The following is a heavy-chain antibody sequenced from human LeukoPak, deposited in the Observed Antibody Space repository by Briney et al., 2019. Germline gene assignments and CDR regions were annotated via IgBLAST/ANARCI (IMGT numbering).Heavy chain of an antibody. J-gene: IGHJ6*02. CDR1: GFTFSSYA. CDR3: ARDGGGNPNPPYYYYGMDV. D-gene: IGHD4-23*01. CDR2: ISSNGGST. V-gene: IGHV3-64*04. Sequence: GGSLRLSCSASGFTFSSYAMHWVRQAPGKGLEYVSAISSNGGSTYYADSVKGRFTISRDNAKNSLYLQMNSLRDEDTAVYYCARDGGGNPNPPYYYYGMDVWGQGTTVTVSS.